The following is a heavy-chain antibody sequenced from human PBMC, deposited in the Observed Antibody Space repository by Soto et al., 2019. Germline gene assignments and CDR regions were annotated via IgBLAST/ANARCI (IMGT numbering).Heavy chain of an antibody. CDR1: GGSISSYY. CDR3: ARDKITGLLDY. D-gene: IGHD2-8*02. V-gene: IGHV4-34*01. Sequence: SETLSLTCTVSGGSISSYYWSWIRQPPGTGLEWIGQINHSGSTNYNPSLKSRVTISVDTSTNQFSLKLTSVTAADTAVYYCARDKITGLLDYWGQGTLVTVSS. CDR2: INHSGST. J-gene: IGHJ4*02.